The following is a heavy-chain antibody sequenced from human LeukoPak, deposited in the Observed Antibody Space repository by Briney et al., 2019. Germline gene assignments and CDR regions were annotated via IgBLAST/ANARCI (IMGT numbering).Heavy chain of an antibody. V-gene: IGHV3-74*01. CDR3: ARDTTIVVVPAAIGDFDY. D-gene: IGHD2-2*02. Sequence: PGGSLRLACAASGFTVSSYWMHWVRQAPGKGLVWVLRINSDGSSTSYADSVKGRFTISRDNAKNTLYLQMNSLRAEDTAVYYCARDTTIVVVPAAIGDFDYWGQGTLVTVSS. J-gene: IGHJ4*02. CDR1: GFTVSSYW. CDR2: INSDGSST.